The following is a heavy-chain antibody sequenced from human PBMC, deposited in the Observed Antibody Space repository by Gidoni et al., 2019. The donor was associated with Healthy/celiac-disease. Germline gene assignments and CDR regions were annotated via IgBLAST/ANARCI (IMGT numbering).Heavy chain of an antibody. Sequence: QVQLVESGGGVVQPGRSLRLSCAASGFTFISYAMHWVRQAPGKGLEWVAVISYDGSNKYYADSVKGRFTISRDNSKNTLYLQMNSLRAEDTAVYYCASDFWSGPSPNYFDYWGQGTLVTVSS. CDR2: ISYDGSNK. CDR3: ASDFWSGPSPNYFDY. V-gene: IGHV3-30*01. J-gene: IGHJ4*02. CDR1: GFTFISYA. D-gene: IGHD3-3*01.